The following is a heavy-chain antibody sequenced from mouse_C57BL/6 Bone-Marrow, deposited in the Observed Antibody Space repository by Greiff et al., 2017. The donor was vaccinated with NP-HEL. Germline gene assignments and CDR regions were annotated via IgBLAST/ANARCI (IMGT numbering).Heavy chain of an antibody. D-gene: IGHD2-4*01. CDR1: GYTFTTYP. CDR2: FHPYNDDT. V-gene: IGHV1-47*01. J-gene: IGHJ4*01. Sequence: QVQLKESGAELVKPGASVKMSCKASGYTFTTYPIEWMKQNHGKSLEWIGNFHPYNDDTKYNEKFKGKATLTVDKSSSTAYMQLSSLTSEDSAVYYCARLRPYAKDYWGQGTSVTVSS. CDR3: ARLRPYAKDY.